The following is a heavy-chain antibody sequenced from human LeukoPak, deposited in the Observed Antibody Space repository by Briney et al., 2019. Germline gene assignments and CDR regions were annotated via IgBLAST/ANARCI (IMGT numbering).Heavy chain of an antibody. CDR1: GGSISSYY. D-gene: IGHD2-2*01. CDR2: IYYSGST. J-gene: IGHJ6*03. Sequence: SETLSLTCTVSGGSISSYYWSWIRQPPGKGLEWIGYIYYSGSTYYNPSLKSRVTISLDASKKQFSLKLSSMTAADTAVYYCAREIVVVPAAVNRRYYYYYMDVWGKGTTVTVSS. CDR3: AREIVVVPAAVNRRYYYYYMDV. V-gene: IGHV4-59*12.